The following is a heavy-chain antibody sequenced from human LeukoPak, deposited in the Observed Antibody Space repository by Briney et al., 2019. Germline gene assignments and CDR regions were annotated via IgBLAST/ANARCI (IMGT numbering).Heavy chain of an antibody. CDR3: VRGFRSGTSGRKFGC. V-gene: IGHV1-8*01. CDR1: GYTFTTYD. J-gene: IGHJ4*02. D-gene: IGHD2-2*01. CDR2: MNPHSGNT. Sequence: ASVKVSCKASGYTFTTYDINWVRQATGQGLEWMGWMNPHSGNTGFAQNFQGRAAMTRNTTIDTAYMELSSLRVEAAAVYCCVRGFRSGTSGRKFGCWGQGTLVTVSS.